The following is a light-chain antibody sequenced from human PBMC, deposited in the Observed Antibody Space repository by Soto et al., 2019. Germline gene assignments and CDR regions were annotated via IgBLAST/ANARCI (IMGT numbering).Light chain of an antibody. Sequence: DIVLTQSPGTLSLSPGERATLSCRASQSVSSSYLAWYQQKPGQAPTLLIYGASSRATGIPDRFSGSGSGTDFTLTISRLEPEDFAVYYCQQYGSSPRTFGQGTKV. CDR3: QQYGSSPRT. V-gene: IGKV3-20*01. CDR1: QSVSSSY. J-gene: IGKJ1*01. CDR2: GAS.